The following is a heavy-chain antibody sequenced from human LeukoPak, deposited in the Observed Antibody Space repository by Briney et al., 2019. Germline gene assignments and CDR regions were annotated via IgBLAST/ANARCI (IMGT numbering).Heavy chain of an antibody. CDR2: IYPADSDI. CDR1: GSRINNYW. D-gene: IGHD2-15*01. J-gene: IGHJ5*02. CDR3: ARQEYCSGGSCYTWFDP. V-gene: IGHV5-51*01. Sequence: GASLQISSKGSGSRINNYWIGWARPMPGKGLEWMRIIYPADSDIRYSPSFQGQVTISADKSISTAYLQWSSLKASDTAMYYCARQEYCSGGSCYTWFDPWGQGTLVTVSS.